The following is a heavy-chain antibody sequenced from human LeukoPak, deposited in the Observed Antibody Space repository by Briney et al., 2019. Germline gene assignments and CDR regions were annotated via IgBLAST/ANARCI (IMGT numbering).Heavy chain of an antibody. J-gene: IGHJ6*03. CDR1: GGSISSHY. Sequence: SETLSLTCTVSGGSISSHYWSWVRQPPGKGLEWIGYIYYSGSTNYNPSLKSRVTISVDTSKNQFSMKLSSVTAADTAVYYCARDQRNAAAGGYYYMDVWGKGTTVTVSS. D-gene: IGHD6-13*01. CDR3: ARDQRNAAAGGYYYMDV. CDR2: IYYSGST. V-gene: IGHV4-59*11.